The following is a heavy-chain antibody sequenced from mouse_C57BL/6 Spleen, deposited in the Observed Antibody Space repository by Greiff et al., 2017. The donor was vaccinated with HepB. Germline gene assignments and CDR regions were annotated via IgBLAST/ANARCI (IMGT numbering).Heavy chain of an antibody. Sequence: QVQLKESGAELARPGASVKLSCKASGYTFTSYGISWVKQRTGQGLEWIGEIYPRSGNTYYNEKFKGKATLTADKSSSTAYMERRSLTSEDSAVYFCARFTTVAARGYFDVWGTGTTVTVSS. CDR3: ARFTTVAARGYFDV. CDR1: GYTFTSYG. D-gene: IGHD1-1*01. CDR2: IYPRSGNT. V-gene: IGHV1-81*01. J-gene: IGHJ1*03.